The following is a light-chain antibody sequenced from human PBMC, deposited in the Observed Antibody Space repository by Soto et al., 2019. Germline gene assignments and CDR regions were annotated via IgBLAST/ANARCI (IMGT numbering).Light chain of an antibody. J-gene: IGLJ1*01. CDR2: SNN. CDR3: AAWDDSLKGFV. CDR1: SSNIGSNT. Sequence: QSVLTQPPSASGTPGQRVTVSCSGCSSNIGSNTVKWYQQLPGTAPKLLIYSNNQRPSGVPDRFSGSKSGTSASLAISGLQSEDEADYYCAAWDDSLKGFVFGTGTKVTVL. V-gene: IGLV1-44*01.